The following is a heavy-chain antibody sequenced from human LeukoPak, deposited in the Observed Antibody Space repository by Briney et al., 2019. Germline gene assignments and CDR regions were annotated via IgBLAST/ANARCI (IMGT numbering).Heavy chain of an antibody. D-gene: IGHD7-27*01. CDR2: TYYRSKWST. J-gene: IGHJ4*02. V-gene: IGHV6-1*01. CDR3: ARLENWAFDY. Sequence: SQTLSLTCAISGDSVSSNSAACNWIRQSPSRGLEWLGRTYYRSKWSTDYAVSVKSRITVNPDTSKNQFSLQLNSVTPEDTAVYYCARLENWAFDYWGQGTLVTVSS. CDR1: GDSVSSNSAA.